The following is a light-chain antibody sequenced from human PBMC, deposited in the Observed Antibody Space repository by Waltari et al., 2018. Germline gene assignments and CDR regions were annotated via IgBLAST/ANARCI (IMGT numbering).Light chain of an antibody. CDR2: DDS. V-gene: IGLV3-21*02. Sequence: SGVLTQPPSVSVAPGQTAKITCRGDHIDHKAVHWHQQRPGQAPVLVIYDDSDRPSVIPERFSGSNSGNTATLTISRVEAGDEADYFCQVWDRSNEDAHPYGVFGGGTKLTVL. J-gene: IGLJ2*01. CDR3: QVWDRSNEDAHPYGV. CDR1: HIDHKA.